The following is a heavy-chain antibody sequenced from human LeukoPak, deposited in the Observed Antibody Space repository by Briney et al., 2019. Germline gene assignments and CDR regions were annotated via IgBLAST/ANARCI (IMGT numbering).Heavy chain of an antibody. Sequence: KRSQTLSLTCTVSGGSISSGGYYWSWIRQHPGKGLEWIGQIYYSGSTYYNPSLKSRVTISVDTSKNQFSLKLSSVTAADTAVYYCARVYCSSTSCYTGYGMDVWGQGTTVTVSS. CDR2: IYYSGST. J-gene: IGHJ6*02. CDR3: ARVYCSSTSCYTGYGMDV. D-gene: IGHD2-2*02. V-gene: IGHV4-31*03. CDR1: GGSISSGGYY.